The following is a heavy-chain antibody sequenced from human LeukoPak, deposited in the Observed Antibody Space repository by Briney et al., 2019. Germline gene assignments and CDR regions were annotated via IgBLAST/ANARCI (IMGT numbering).Heavy chain of an antibody. Sequence: PGGSLRLSCAASGLSLSVNYMTWVRQSPGKGLEWLSNIYRDGNTYYAGSVNGRFSISRDDYKNTLYLEMNSLRAEDTALYYCARYTFRAVDIWGQGSMVTVSS. J-gene: IGHJ3*02. D-gene: IGHD3-10*01. V-gene: IGHV3-53*01. CDR2: IYRDGNT. CDR3: ARYTFRAVDI. CDR1: GLSLSVNY.